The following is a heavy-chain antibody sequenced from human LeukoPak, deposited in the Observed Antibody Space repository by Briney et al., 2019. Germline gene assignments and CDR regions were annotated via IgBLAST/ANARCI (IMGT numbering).Heavy chain of an antibody. J-gene: IGHJ4*02. CDR2: INHSGST. Sequence: KPSETLSLTCTVSGGSISSYYWSWIRQPPGKGLEWIGEINHSGSTNYNPSLKSRVTISVDTSKNQFSLKLSSVTAADTAVYYCARDLYGDRDYWGQGTLVTVSS. CDR1: GGSISSYY. CDR3: ARDLYGDRDY. V-gene: IGHV4-34*01. D-gene: IGHD4-17*01.